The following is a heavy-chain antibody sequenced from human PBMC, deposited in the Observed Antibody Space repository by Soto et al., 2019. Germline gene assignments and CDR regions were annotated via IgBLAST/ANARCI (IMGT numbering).Heavy chain of an antibody. D-gene: IGHD4-4*01. V-gene: IGHV1-2*02. CDR3: ARKHTLDYIRWGLDP. CDR2: INPKSDDT. Sequence: KVSCKASGYPFSDNQIHWLRRAPGQGLEWMGRINPKSDDTNYAQKFQGRVTMTRDTSIDTAYLELTGLTSDDTATYYCARKHTLDYIRWGLDPWGQGTLVTVSS. CDR1: GYPFSDNQ. J-gene: IGHJ5*02.